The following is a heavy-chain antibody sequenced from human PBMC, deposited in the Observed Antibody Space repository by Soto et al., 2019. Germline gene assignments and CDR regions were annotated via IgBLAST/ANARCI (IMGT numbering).Heavy chain of an antibody. D-gene: IGHD2-15*01. CDR3: AKGDCSGGRCYRGFDY. J-gene: IGHJ4*02. Sequence: GGSLRLSCAASGFTFSSYDMNWVRQAPGKGLEWVSGVSASGSITSYADAAKGRFTISRDNAKNTVFLQMTGLRAEDTAVYFCAKGDCSGGRCYRGFDYWGQGTLVTVSS. CDR1: GFTFSSYD. CDR2: VSASGSIT. V-gene: IGHV3-23*01.